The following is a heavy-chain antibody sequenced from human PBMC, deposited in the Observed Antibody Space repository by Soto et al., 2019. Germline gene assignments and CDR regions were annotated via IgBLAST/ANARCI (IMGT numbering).Heavy chain of an antibody. CDR3: VRVVAIPGYPDN. CDR1: GATFSSYA. Sequence: QVQLVQSGAEVMQPASSVKVSCKTSGATFSSYAITWVRQAPGQGLEWMGGIVPTVDTSTYAQKFQGRVTITADKFTNTVYMELSSLRSDDTAVDYCVRVVAIPGYPDNWGQGTLVTVSS. V-gene: IGHV1-69*14. J-gene: IGHJ4*02. CDR2: IVPTVDTS. D-gene: IGHD5-12*01.